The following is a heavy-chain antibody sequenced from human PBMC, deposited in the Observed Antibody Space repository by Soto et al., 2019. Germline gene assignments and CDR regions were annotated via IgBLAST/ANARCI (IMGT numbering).Heavy chain of an antibody. CDR3: ARHHTIFNNQRFDP. D-gene: IGHD3-3*01. CDR1: GYIFTSYW. CDR2: IYPGDSDT. Sequence: AESLKTSCTGSGYIFTSYWIGWVRQMPGKGLEWMGIIYPGDSDTRYSPSFQGQVTISADKSISTAYLQWSSLKASDTAMYYCARHHTIFNNQRFDPWGQGTLVTV. J-gene: IGHJ5*02. V-gene: IGHV5-51*01.